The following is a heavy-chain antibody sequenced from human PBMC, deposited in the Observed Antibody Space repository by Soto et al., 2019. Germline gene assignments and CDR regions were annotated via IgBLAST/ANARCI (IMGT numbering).Heavy chain of an antibody. D-gene: IGHD2-2*01. CDR3: ARLRTWDIVVVPAAMPLGWFDP. J-gene: IGHJ5*02. CDR2: IYPGDSDT. V-gene: IGHV5-51*01. Sequence: PGESLKISCKGSGYSFTSYWIGWVRQMPGKGLEWMGIIYPGDSDTRYSPSFQGQVTISADKSISTAYLQWSSLKASDTAMYYCARLRTWDIVVVPAAMPLGWFDPWGQGTLVTVSS. CDR1: GYSFTSYW.